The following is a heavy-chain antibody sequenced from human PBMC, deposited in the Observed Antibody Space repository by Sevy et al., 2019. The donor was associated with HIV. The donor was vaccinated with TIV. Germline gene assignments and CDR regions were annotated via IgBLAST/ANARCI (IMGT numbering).Heavy chain of an antibody. J-gene: IGHJ1*01. CDR1: GFTFSSYG. CDR3: AKENIVEKYFQH. D-gene: IGHD5-12*01. CDR2: ISYDGSDK. Sequence: GGSLRLSCAASGFTFSSYGMHWVRQAPGKGLEWVAVISYDGSDKKYADSVKGRFTISRDKSKNTLDLQMNSLRAEDTALYYCAKENIVEKYFQHWVQGTQVTVSS. V-gene: IGHV3-30*18.